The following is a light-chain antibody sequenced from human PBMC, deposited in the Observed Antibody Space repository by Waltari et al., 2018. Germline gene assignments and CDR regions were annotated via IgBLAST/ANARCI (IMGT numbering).Light chain of an antibody. Sequence: EIVMTQSPATLSVSQGERATLPCRASQSISSDLAWYQQKPDQAPRVLIDGASSRATGTPARFSGSGSGTEFTLTISSLQSEDVAVYYCQQYHHWPPRITFGQGTRLDIK. CDR3: QQYHHWPPRIT. CDR1: QSISSD. CDR2: GAS. V-gene: IGKV3-15*01. J-gene: IGKJ5*01.